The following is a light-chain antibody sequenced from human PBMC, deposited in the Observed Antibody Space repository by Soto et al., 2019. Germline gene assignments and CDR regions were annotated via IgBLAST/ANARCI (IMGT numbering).Light chain of an antibody. V-gene: IGLV2-14*01. J-gene: IGLJ2*01. CDR1: SSDVGAYNY. CDR3: SSFTDRTTVL. CDR2: NVS. Sequence: QSALTQPASVSGSPGQSIPISCTGTSSDVGAYNYVSWYQQHPGKAPKLIIYNVSNLPSGVSNRFSGSKSANTASLTIFGLQAEDEADYYCSSFTDRTTVLFGGGTELAVL.